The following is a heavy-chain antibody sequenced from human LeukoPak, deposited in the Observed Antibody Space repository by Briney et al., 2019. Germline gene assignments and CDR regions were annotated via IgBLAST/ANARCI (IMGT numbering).Heavy chain of an antibody. Sequence: PSETLSLTCIVSGGSISSYYWSWIRQPPGKGLEYIGYIYYSGSTNYNPSLKSRVTISVDTSKNQFSLKLSSVTAADTAMYYCARVTYYYDSSGYFYYFAYWGQRCLATVSS. CDR1: GGSISSYY. V-gene: IGHV4-59*01. CDR2: IYYSGST. CDR3: ARVTYYYDSSGYFYYFAY. J-gene: IGHJ4*02. D-gene: IGHD3-22*01.